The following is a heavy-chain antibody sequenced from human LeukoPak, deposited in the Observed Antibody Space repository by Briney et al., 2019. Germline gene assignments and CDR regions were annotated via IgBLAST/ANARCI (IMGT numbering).Heavy chain of an antibody. CDR1: GFTFSSYA. J-gene: IGHJ4*02. CDR2: MSYDGSNK. D-gene: IGHD2-2*02. V-gene: IGHV3-30*04. Sequence: AQSLTLSCAASGFTFSSYAMHWARQAPGKGLEWEAVMSYDGSNKYCADSVKDRFTISRDNSKNTLYLQMNSLRAEDTAVYYCASFYCSNTSCHNPHFDYWGQGTLVTVSS. CDR3: ASFYCSNTSCHNPHFDY.